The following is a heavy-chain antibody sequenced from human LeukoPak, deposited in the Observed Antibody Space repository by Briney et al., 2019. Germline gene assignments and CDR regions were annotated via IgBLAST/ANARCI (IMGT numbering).Heavy chain of an antibody. V-gene: IGHV5-51*01. CDR2: IYPGDSDT. CDR1: GYSFTSYW. J-gene: IGHJ5*02. CDR3: ARHDCGGGSCYGWFDP. Sequence: GESLTISCKGSGYSFTSYWIGWVRQMPGKGLEWMGIIYPGDSDTTYSPSFQGQVTISAAKSISTAYLQWSSLKASDTAMYYCARHDCGGGSCYGWFDPWGQGTLVTVSS. D-gene: IGHD2-15*01.